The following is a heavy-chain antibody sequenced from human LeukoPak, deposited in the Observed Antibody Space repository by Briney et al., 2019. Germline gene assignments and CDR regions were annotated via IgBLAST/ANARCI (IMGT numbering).Heavy chain of an antibody. J-gene: IGHJ4*02. V-gene: IGHV3-11*04. CDR2: ISSSGSTI. CDR1: GFTFSDYY. D-gene: IGHD4/OR15-4a*01. Sequence: GGSLRLSCAASGFTFSDYYMSWIRQAPGKGLEWVSYISSSGSTIYYVDSVKGRFTISRDNAKNSLYLQMNSLRAEDTAVYYCARDDLSANPDYWGQGTLVTVSS. CDR3: ARDDLSANPDY.